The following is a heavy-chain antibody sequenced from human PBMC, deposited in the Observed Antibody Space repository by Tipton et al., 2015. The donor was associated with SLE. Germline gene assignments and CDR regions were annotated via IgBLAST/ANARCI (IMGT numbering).Heavy chain of an antibody. Sequence: TLSLTCTVSGDSISSGVYYWSWIRQPPGKGLEWIGSIYYSGSTYYNPSLKSRVTISIDTSTNHFSLKLRSVTAADTAVYYCARSWNDAPPDLGYWGQGTLVTVSS. V-gene: IGHV4-39*02. CDR1: GDSISSGVYY. D-gene: IGHD1-1*01. CDR3: ARSWNDAPPDLGY. CDR2: IYYSGST. J-gene: IGHJ4*02.